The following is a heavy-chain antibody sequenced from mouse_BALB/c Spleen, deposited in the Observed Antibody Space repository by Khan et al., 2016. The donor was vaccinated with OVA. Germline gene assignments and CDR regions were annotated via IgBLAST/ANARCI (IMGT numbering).Heavy chain of an antibody. CDR1: GYTFSTYW. D-gene: IGHD2-3*01. CDR3: ERDGIDY. Sequence: QVQLQQSGAELAKPGASVKMSCKASGYTFSTYWIHWVKQRPGQGLEWIGYINPSSGYTYYNQKFNDKATLTTDKSSSTAYMQLSSLTSEDSAVYYCERDGIDYWGQGTTLTVSS. J-gene: IGHJ2*01. CDR2: INPSSGYT. V-gene: IGHV1-7*01.